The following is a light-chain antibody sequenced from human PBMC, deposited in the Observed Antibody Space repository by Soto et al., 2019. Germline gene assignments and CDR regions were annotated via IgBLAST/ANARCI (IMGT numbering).Light chain of an antibody. CDR2: GNN. CDR3: QSYDSSLSGSYV. CDR1: SSNIGAGYD. J-gene: IGLJ1*01. V-gene: IGLV1-40*01. Sequence: QSVLTQPPLVSGAPGQRVTISCTGSSSNIGAGYDVHWYQRLPGTAPKVLIYGNNNRPSGVPDRFSGSKSGTSASLAITGLQAEDEADYYCQSYDSSLSGSYVFGTGTKVTVL.